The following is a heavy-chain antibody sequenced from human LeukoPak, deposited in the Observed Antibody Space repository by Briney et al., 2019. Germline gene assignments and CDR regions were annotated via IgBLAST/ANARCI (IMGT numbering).Heavy chain of an antibody. CDR1: GFTLDDCA. D-gene: IGHD3-3*01. CDR3: AKDRSAVEYYYHYGMDV. Sequence: GRSLRLSCAASGFTLDDCAMHWVRQAPGKGLEWVSGISWNSGNIGYAASVQGRFTISRDNAKNSLYLQMNSLRAEDTALYYCAKDRSAVEYYYHYGMDVWGQGTTVTVSS. J-gene: IGHJ6*02. CDR2: ISWNSGNI. V-gene: IGHV3-9*01.